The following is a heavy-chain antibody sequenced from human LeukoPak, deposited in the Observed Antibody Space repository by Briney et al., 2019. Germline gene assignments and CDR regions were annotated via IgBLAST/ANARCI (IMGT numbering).Heavy chain of an antibody. CDR3: ARALSLDY. CDR2: INPNSGGT. CDR1: GYTFTDYY. V-gene: IGHV1-2*02. J-gene: IGHJ4*02. Sequence: GASVKVSSEASGYTFTDYYIYWVRQAPGQGLEWMGWINPNSGGTKYAQKFQGRVTMTRDTYISTAYMDLSRVRSDDTAVYYCARALSLDYWRRGTMLGVRS.